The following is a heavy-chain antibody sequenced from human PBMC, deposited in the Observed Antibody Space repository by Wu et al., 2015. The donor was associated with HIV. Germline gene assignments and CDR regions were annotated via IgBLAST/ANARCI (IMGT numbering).Heavy chain of an antibody. CDR3: ARAYPDIVVVPAANQWDV. J-gene: IGHJ6*04. D-gene: IGHD2-2*01. CDR2: INPNSGGT. CDR1: GYTFTGYY. V-gene: IGHV1-2*02. Sequence: QVQLVQSGAEVKKPGASVKVSCKASGYTFTGYYMHWVRQAPGQGLEWMGWINPNSGGTNYAQKFQGRVTMTRDTSISTAYMELSRLRSDDTAVYYCARAYPDIVVVPAANQWDVWGKGTTVTVSS.